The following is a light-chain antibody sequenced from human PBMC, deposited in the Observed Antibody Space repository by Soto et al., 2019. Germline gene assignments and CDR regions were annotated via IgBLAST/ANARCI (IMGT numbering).Light chain of an antibody. J-gene: IGKJ4*01. V-gene: IGKV2-29*01. CDR1: QSLLHSDGKTY. CDR3: QQSYSTPPT. CDR2: AAS. Sequence: DIVMTQTPLSLSVTPGQPASISCKSSQSLLHSDGKTYLYWYLQKPGQPPQLLIYAASSLQSGVPSRFSGSGSGTDFTLTISSLQPEDFATYYCQQSYSTPPTFGGGTKVDIK.